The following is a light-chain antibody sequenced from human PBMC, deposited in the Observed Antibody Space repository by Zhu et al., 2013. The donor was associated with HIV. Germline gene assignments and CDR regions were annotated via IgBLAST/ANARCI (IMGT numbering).Light chain of an antibody. CDR2: LGY. CDR3: MQSLQTRYS. CDR1: QSLLQSSGYES. J-gene: IGKJ2*03. Sequence: DIVMTQSPLSLAVTPGEPASISCRSSQSLLQSSGYESVHWFVQKPGQSPQPLIYLGYTRASGVPDRFSGSGSGTEFTLKITRVEAEDVGIYYCMQSLQTRYSFGQGTRLEIK. V-gene: IGKV2-28*01.